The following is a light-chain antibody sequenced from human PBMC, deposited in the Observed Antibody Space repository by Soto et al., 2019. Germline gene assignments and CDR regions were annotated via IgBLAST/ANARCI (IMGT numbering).Light chain of an antibody. V-gene: IGKV3-20*01. Sequence: EIVLTQSPGTLSLSPGERATLSCRASQSVSSSYLAWYQQKPGQAPRLLIYGASSRATGIPGRFSGSGSGTDFTLTISRLEPDDFAAYYCQQYGSSPTFGGGTKVEIK. CDR2: GAS. CDR1: QSVSSSY. CDR3: QQYGSSPT. J-gene: IGKJ4*01.